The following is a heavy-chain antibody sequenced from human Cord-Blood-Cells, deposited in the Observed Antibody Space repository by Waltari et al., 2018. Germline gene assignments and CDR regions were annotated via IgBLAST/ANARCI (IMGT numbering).Heavy chain of an antibody. J-gene: IGHJ4*02. Sequence: QVQLQQWGAGLLKPSETLSLTCAVYGGSFSGYYWSWSRQPPGKGREGFREINHRGSTNYNPSLKSRVTISVDTSKNQFSLKLSSVTAADTAVYYCARGRLKLDHTNFDYWGQGTLVTVSS. CDR3: ARGRLKLDHTNFDY. D-gene: IGHD1-1*01. CDR2: INHRGST. CDR1: GGSFSGYY. V-gene: IGHV4-34*01.